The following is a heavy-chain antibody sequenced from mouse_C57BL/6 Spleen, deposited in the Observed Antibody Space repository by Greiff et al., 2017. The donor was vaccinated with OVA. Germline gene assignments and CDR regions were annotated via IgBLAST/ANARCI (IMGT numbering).Heavy chain of an antibody. CDR3: AGGYYAMDY. V-gene: IGHV1-69*01. CDR1: GYTFTSYW. Sequence: VQLQQPGAELVMPGASVKLSCKASGYTFTSYWMHWVKQRPGQGLEWIGEIDPSDSYTNYNQKFKGKSTLTVDKSSSTAYMQLSSLTSEDSAVYYCAGGYYAMDYWGQGTSVTVSS. J-gene: IGHJ4*01. CDR2: IDPSDSYT. D-gene: IGHD1-1*02.